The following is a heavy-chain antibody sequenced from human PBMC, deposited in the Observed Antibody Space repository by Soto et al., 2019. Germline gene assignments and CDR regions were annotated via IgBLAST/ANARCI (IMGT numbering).Heavy chain of an antibody. CDR1: GGLFSSYP. CDR2: IIPVFQTA. J-gene: IGHJ1*01. Sequence: QEQLVQSGAEVKKPGSSVKVSCKASGGLFSSYPISWVRQVPGQGLEWMGGIIPVFQTAYYTQRFQGRVTITADESTNTDYLEWSSMRAEDTAIYSCARGGRGDPWFNEFWGQSTLVTVSS. D-gene: IGHD2-21*01. CDR3: ARGGRGDPWFNEF. V-gene: IGHV1-69*01.